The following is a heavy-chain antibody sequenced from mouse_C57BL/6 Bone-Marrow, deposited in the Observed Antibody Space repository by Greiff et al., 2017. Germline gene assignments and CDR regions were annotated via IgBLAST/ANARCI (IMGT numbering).Heavy chain of an antibody. CDR1: GYSITGYY. Sequence: EVQLQQSGPELVKPGASVKISCKASGYSITGYYMNWVKQSPEKSLEWIGEINPSSGGTTYNPTFKAKATLTVDKSSSTAYMQLNILTSEGSAVDYCARRRQLRPFAYWGQGTLVTVSA. CDR2: INPSSGGT. J-gene: IGHJ3*01. CDR3: ARRRQLRPFAY. D-gene: IGHD3-2*02. V-gene: IGHV1-42*01.